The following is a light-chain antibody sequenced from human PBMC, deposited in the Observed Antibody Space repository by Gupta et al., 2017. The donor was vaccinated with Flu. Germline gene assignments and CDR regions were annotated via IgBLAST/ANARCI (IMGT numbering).Light chain of an antibody. J-gene: IGKJ1*01. Sequence: VTLGQPASISCRCSQGLVYSDGNTYLHWFQQRPGQSPRRLIHLVSYRDSGVPDRFSGSGSGTDFTLKISRVEAEDVGIYYCRQGAHWPWAFGQGTKVEIK. V-gene: IGKV2-30*01. CDR3: RQGAHWPWA. CDR2: LVS. CDR1: QGLVYSDGNTY.